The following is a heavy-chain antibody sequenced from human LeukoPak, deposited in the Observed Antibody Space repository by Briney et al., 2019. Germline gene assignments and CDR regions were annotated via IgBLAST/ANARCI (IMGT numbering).Heavy chain of an antibody. D-gene: IGHD6-6*01. CDR1: GYTFTSYD. V-gene: IGHV1-8*03. CDR2: MNPNSGNT. CDR3: ARGGGSSYYMDV. Sequence: ASVKVSCKAPGYTFTSYDINWVRQATGQGLEWMGWMNPNSGNTGYAQKFQGRVTITRNTSISTAYMELSSLRSEDTAVYYCARGGGSSYYMDVWGKGTTVTVSS. J-gene: IGHJ6*03.